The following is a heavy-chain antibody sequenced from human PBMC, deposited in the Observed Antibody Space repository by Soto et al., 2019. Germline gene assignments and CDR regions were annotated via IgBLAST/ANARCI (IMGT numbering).Heavy chain of an antibody. D-gene: IGHD4-17*01. CDR3: ATMGTPVTGLYYFDY. CDR2: ISYSGTT. Sequence: QVRLQESGPGLVKPSQTLSLTCTVSGGSISSGNYYWSWIRQPPGKGLEWIGFISYSGTTHYSASLRSRVSISVDTSKKQSSLDLSSVTAADTAVYYCATMGTPVTGLYYFDYWGQGTLVTVSS. V-gene: IGHV4-30-4*01. CDR1: GGSISSGNYY. J-gene: IGHJ4*02.